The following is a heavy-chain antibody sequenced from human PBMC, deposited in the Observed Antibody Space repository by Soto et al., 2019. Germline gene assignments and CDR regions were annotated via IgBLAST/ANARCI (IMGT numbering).Heavy chain of an antibody. CDR1: GFSFSTYG. J-gene: IGHJ6*02. CDR3: AKESVESTYSYYGMDV. Sequence: QVQLVESGGGVVQPGRSLRLSCAASGFSFSTYGMHWVRQAPGKGLEWVAVVSFDAKNKYYIDSVEGRFTISRDNSKNMLYLQMNSLRREDTAVYYCAKESVESTYSYYGMDVWGPATTVTVSS. D-gene: IGHD4-4*01. V-gene: IGHV3-30*18. CDR2: VSFDAKNK.